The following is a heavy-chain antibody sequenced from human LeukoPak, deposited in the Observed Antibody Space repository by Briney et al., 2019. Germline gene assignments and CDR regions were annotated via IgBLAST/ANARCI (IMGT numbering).Heavy chain of an antibody. J-gene: IGHJ4*02. V-gene: IGHV4-59*01. D-gene: IGHD6-19*01. Sequence: SETLSLTCTVSSGSITGYYWSWIRQPPGKGLEWIGYVYATGTTNYNPSLKTRATISIDTSKNQLSLTLTSVTAADTAVHYCARVGSGGAWFDFWGQGTLVSVSS. CDR3: ARVGSGGAWFDF. CDR2: VYATGTT. CDR1: SGSITGYY.